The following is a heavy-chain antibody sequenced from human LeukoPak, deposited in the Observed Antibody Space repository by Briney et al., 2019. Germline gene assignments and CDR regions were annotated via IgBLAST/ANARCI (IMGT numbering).Heavy chain of an antibody. J-gene: IGHJ4*02. CDR1: GFTFGDYP. Sequence: GGSLRLSCTASGFTFGDYPMSWIRQAPGKGLEWAGFIRSKAYGGTTEYAASVKGRFTISRNDSKSIAYLQMNSLKTEDTAVYYCTTDGVGIEGATYDYWGQGTLVTVSS. CDR3: TTDGVGIEGATYDY. D-gene: IGHD1-26*01. V-gene: IGHV3-49*03. CDR2: IRSKAYGGTT.